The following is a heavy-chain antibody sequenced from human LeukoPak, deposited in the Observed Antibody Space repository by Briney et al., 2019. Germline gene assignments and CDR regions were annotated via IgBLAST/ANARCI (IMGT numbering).Heavy chain of an antibody. CDR2: ISWNSGSI. Sequence: GRSLRLSCAGSGFIFNNYAMHWVRQPPGKGLEWVSGISWNSGSIDYADSVKGRFTISRDNAKNSLYLQMNSLRVEDTAFYYCAKDNRRHYTSGPSPDSLHWGQGALVTVSS. J-gene: IGHJ4*02. D-gene: IGHD6-19*01. V-gene: IGHV3-9*01. CDR3: AKDNRRHYTSGPSPDSLH. CDR1: GFIFNNYA.